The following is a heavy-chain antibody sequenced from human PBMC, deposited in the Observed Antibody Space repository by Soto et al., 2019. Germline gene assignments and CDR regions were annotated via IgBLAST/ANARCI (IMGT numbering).Heavy chain of an antibody. J-gene: IGHJ4*02. V-gene: IGHV1-69*06. CDR2: IIPLFVTL. CDR1: GDSFKNYA. CDR3: ARLDSTMGGFDY. D-gene: IGHD5-18*01. Sequence: QVQLVQSGAEVKKPGSSVKISCKTSGDSFKNYAIGWVRQVPGQGLEWTGSIIPLFVTLNYARRFEGRVTITSDKSTTTVYMELGSLRSDDTAVYYCARLDSTMGGFDYWGQGTLVTVSS.